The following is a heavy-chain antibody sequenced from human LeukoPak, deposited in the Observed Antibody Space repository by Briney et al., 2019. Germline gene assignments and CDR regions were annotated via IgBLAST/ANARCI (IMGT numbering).Heavy chain of an antibody. CDR1: GFTFSNHW. CDR2: INRGGSRT. CDR3: ARGRYGDYFGY. D-gene: IGHD4-17*01. V-gene: IGHV3-74*01. Sequence: GGSLRLSCAASGFTFSNHWMHWVRQAPGKGLMWVSRINRGGSRTDYADSVKGRFTISRDDAKNTLYLQLNSLRAEDTAVYYCARGRYGDYFGYWGQGTLVTVSS. J-gene: IGHJ4*02.